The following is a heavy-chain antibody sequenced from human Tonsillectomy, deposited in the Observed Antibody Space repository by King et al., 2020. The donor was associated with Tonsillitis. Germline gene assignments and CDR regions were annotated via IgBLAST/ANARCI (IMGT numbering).Heavy chain of an antibody. D-gene: IGHD6-19*01. V-gene: IGHV1-69*04. J-gene: IGHJ3*02. CDR2: IIPILGIA. Sequence: VQLVQSGAEVKKPGSSVKVSCKASGGTFSSYAISWVRQAPGQGLEWMGRIIPILGIANYAQKFQGRVTITADKSTSTAYMELSSLRSEDTAVYYCARDFPAVAGREDAFDIWGQGTMVTASS. CDR3: ARDFPAVAGREDAFDI. CDR1: GGTFSSYA.